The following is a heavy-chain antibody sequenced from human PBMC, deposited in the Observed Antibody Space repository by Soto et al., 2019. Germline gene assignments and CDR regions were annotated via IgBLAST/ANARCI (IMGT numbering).Heavy chain of an antibody. CDR2: IYYSGSP. V-gene: IGHV4-59*01. CDR3: VRRGPDGIAARPSAFDI. CDR1: GGSINSYY. D-gene: IGHD6-6*01. J-gene: IGHJ3*02. Sequence: QVQLQESGPGLVKPSETLSLTCTVSGGSINSYYWNWIRQPPGNGLEWIGQIYYSGSPNYNPSLKSRATISLDTSKNQFSLKLNSVTTADTAVYYCVRRGPDGIAARPSAFDIWGQGTIVTVSS.